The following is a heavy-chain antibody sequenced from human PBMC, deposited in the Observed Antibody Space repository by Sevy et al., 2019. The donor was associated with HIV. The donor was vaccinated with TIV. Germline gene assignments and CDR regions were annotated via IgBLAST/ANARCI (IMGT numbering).Heavy chain of an antibody. CDR1: GFTFSKYG. V-gene: IGHV3-33*01. D-gene: IGHD3-22*01. CDR2: IWYDGSNK. CDR3: VRGAEYYGSSGANCDY. Sequence: GGSLRLSCAASGFTFSKYGMHWVRQAPGKGLEWVALIWYDGSNKYYADSVKGRFTISRDNSKNTLYLQMNSLRAEDTAVYYCVRGAEYYGSSGANCDYWGQGTLVTVSS. J-gene: IGHJ4*02.